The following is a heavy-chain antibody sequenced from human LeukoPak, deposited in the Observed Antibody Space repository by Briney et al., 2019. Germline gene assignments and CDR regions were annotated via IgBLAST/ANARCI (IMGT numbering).Heavy chain of an antibody. Sequence: GESLKISCQGSGYSFTSYWIGWVRRMPGKGLDWMGIIYPGDSDTRYSPSFQGQVTISADKSISTAYLQWSSLKASDTAMYYCARHHSGSYYYDWYFDLWGRGTLVTVSS. V-gene: IGHV5-51*01. J-gene: IGHJ2*01. CDR1: GYSFTSYW. CDR2: IYPGDSDT. D-gene: IGHD1-26*01. CDR3: ARHHSGSYYYDWYFDL.